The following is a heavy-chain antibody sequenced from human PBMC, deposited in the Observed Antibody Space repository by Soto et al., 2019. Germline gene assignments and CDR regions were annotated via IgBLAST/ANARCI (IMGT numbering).Heavy chain of an antibody. Sequence: SETLSLTCTVSGGSISSGGYYWSWIRQHPGKGLEWIGYIYYSGSTYYNPSLKSRVTISVDTSKNQFSLKLSSVTAADTAVYYCARAGSSGWSINGGGYFDYWGQGTLVTVSS. V-gene: IGHV4-31*03. D-gene: IGHD6-19*01. J-gene: IGHJ4*02. CDR3: ARAGSSGWSINGGGYFDY. CDR1: GGSISSGGYY. CDR2: IYYSGST.